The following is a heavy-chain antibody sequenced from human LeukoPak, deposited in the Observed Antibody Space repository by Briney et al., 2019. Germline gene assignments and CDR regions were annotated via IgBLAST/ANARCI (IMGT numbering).Heavy chain of an antibody. CDR3: ARHLPAGVIAMDY. Sequence: PSETLSLTCTVSGGSISSSSYSWGWIRQPPGKGLEWIGSIYYSGSTYYNPSLKSRVTISVDTSKNQFSLKLSPVTAADTAVYYCARHLPAGVIAMDYWGQGTLVTVSS. J-gene: IGHJ4*02. V-gene: IGHV4-39*01. CDR1: GGSISSSSYS. CDR2: IYYSGST. D-gene: IGHD2-21*01.